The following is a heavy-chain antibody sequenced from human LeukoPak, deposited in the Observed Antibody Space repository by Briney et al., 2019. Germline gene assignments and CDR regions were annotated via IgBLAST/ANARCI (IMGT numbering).Heavy chain of an antibody. V-gene: IGHV3-11*04. CDR1: GFTFSDYH. D-gene: IGHD6-6*01. Sequence: GGSLRLSCTASGFTFSDYHMSWIRQAPGKGLEWVSYISRSGSKVYYADSVKGRFTISRDDAKNSLYLQMNSLRAEDTAVYYCASSYSSSRFDYWGQGTLVTVSS. CDR3: ASSYSSSRFDY. J-gene: IGHJ4*02. CDR2: ISRSGSKV.